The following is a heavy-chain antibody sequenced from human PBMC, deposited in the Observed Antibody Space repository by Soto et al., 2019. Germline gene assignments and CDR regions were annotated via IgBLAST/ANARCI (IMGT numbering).Heavy chain of an antibody. Sequence: ASVKVSCKTSGYSFTDYKLHWVRQAPGQGLEWMGWINPNSGGTNYAQKFQGWVTMTRDTSISTAYMELSRLRSDDTAVYYCASGPYDILTVYLFDYWGQGTLVTVSS. CDR2: INPNSGGT. CDR3: ASGPYDILTVYLFDY. D-gene: IGHD3-9*01. J-gene: IGHJ4*02. V-gene: IGHV1-2*04. CDR1: GYSFTDYK.